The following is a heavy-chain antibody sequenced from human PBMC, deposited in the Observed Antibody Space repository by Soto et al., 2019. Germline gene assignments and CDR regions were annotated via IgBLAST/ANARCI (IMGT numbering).Heavy chain of an antibody. V-gene: IGHV3-23*04. CDR3: AKEGIVGAAHWFDP. J-gene: IGHJ5*02. CDR1: GFTFSSYA. D-gene: IGHD1-26*01. CDR2: ISGSGGST. Sequence: EVQLVESGGGLVQPGGSPRLSCAASGFTFSSYAMSWVRQAPGKGLEWVSAISGSGGSTYYSDSVKGRFTIARDNSKNTLYLQMNSMRAEDTAVYYCAKEGIVGAAHWFDPWGQGPLVTVS.